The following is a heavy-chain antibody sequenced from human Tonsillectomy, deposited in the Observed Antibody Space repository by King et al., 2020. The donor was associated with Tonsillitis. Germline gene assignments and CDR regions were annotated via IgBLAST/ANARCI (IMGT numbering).Heavy chain of an antibody. J-gene: IGHJ4*02. CDR3: AGADLYSYVYEIGY. D-gene: IGHD5-18*01. Sequence: VQLQESGPGLVKPSGTLSLTCDVSGGSFSGSNWWSWVRQPPGKGLEWIGEIYHSGSTIYNPSLKSGVTISVDKSKNQFSLKLRSVTAADTAVYYCAGADLYSYVYEIGYWGQGTLVTVSS. CDR1: GGSFSGSNW. CDR2: IYHSGST. V-gene: IGHV4-4*02.